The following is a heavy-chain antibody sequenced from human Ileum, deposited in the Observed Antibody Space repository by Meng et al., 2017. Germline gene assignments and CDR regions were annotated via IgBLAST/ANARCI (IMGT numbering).Heavy chain of an antibody. CDR3: AKLSHAGVVDGVFDY. CDR2: INWNSGVR. Sequence: GGSLRLSCVVPGFTFDDYGMHWVRQAPGKGLEWVSGINWNSGVRVYADSVKGRFTISRDNAQSSLFLQLNSLRAEDTALYFCAKLSHAGVVDGVFDYWGQGTLVTVSS. D-gene: IGHD2-15*01. J-gene: IGHJ4*02. V-gene: IGHV3-9*01. CDR1: GFTFDDYG.